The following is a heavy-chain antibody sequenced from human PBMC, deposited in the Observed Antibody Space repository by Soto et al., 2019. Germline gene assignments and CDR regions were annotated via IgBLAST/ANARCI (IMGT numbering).Heavy chain of an antibody. D-gene: IGHD3-22*01. J-gene: IGHJ4*03. Sequence: SETLSLTCSISGGSISGYHWNWIRQTPGKGVEWIGYFHNSGNPKYSSSLKSRVTISVDTSKNQFSLHLNSVTAADTAVYYCARISHDSSPYWGQGTMVTVSS. CDR3: ARISHDSSPY. V-gene: IGHV4-59*12. CDR1: GGSISGYH. CDR2: FHNSGNP.